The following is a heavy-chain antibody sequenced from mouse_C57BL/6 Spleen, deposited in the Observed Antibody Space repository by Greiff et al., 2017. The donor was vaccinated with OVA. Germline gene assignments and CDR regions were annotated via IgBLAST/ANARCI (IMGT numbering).Heavy chain of an antibody. J-gene: IGHJ2*01. D-gene: IGHD2-3*01. CDR2: IDPSDSET. V-gene: IGHV1-52*01. CDR1: GYTFTSYW. CDR3: AVENGRWLLPFDY. Sequence: QVHVKQPGAELVRPGSSVKLSCKASGYTFTSYWMHWVKQRPIQGLEWIGNIDPSDSETHYNQKFKDKATLTVDKSSSTAYMQLSSLTSEDSAVYYCAVENGRWLLPFDYWGQGTTLTVSS.